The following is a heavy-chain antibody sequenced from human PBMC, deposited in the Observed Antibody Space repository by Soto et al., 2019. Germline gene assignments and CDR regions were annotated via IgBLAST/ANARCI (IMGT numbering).Heavy chain of an antibody. CDR1: GGPISSSSYY. V-gene: IGHV4-39*01. Sequence: SETLSLTCTVSGGPISSSSYYWGWIRQPPGKGLEWIGSIYYSGSTYYNPSLKSRVTISVDTSKNQFSLKLSSVTAADTAVYYCARVREYSGYDYFDYWGQGTLVTVSS. D-gene: IGHD5-12*01. CDR2: IYYSGST. CDR3: ARVREYSGYDYFDY. J-gene: IGHJ4*02.